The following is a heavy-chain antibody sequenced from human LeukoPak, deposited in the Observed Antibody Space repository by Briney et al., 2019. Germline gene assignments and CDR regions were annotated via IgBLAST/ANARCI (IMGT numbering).Heavy chain of an antibody. CDR2: IKYDGSDK. CDR3: ARERTTIVSGTTIGAY. D-gene: IGHD2/OR15-2a*01. J-gene: IGHJ4*02. V-gene: IGHV3-7*01. CDR1: GFTFSSYW. Sequence: GGSLTLSCAASGFTFSSYWMSWVRQAPGKGLEWVATIKYDGSDKYYVDSVRGRFTISRDNAKNSLYLQMNSLSGEDTAVYYCARERTTIVSGTTIGAYWGQGTLVTVSS.